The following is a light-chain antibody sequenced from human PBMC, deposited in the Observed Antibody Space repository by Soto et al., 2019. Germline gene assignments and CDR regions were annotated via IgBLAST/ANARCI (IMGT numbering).Light chain of an antibody. CDR3: QSYDSSLSAYV. CDR2: ANI. CDR1: SSNIGAGYD. Sequence: QSVLTQPPSVSGAPGQRVTISCTGSSSNIGAGYDVHWYQQLPGTAPKLLIFANINRPSGVPDRFSGSKSGTSAYLAITGLQTEDEADYYCQSYDSSLSAYVFGIGTKVTVL. V-gene: IGLV1-40*01. J-gene: IGLJ1*01.